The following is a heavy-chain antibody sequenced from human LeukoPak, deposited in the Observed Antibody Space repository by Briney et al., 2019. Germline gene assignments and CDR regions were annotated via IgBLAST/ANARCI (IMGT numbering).Heavy chain of an antibody. J-gene: IGHJ6*02. Sequence: SETLSLTCTVSGGSISSYYWSWTRQPPGKGQEWVGYIYYNGITNYNPSLESRVTISVDTSKNQFSLKLSSVTAADTAVYYCTRHDAVPVIGHGMGVWGQGTTVTVSS. D-gene: IGHD3-16*02. CDR3: TRHDAVPVIGHGMGV. CDR1: GGSISSYY. CDR2: IYYNGIT. V-gene: IGHV4-59*08.